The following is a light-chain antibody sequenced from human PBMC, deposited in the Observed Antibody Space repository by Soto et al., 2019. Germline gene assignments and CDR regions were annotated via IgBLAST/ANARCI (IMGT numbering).Light chain of an antibody. V-gene: IGKV3-20*01. CDR1: QSVSSSY. Sequence: EIVLTQSPGTLSLSPGETATLSCRASQSVSSSYLAWYQHKPGQAPRLLIYGASSRATGIPDRFSGSGSGTYFTLTISRLEHEDFAVYYCQQYGRSPITFGQGTRLEIK. CDR3: QQYGRSPIT. J-gene: IGKJ5*01. CDR2: GAS.